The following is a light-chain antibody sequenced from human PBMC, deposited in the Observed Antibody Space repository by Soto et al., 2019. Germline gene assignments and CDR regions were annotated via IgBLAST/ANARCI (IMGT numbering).Light chain of an antibody. V-gene: IGKV1-27*01. CDR1: QYIGTY. CDR2: AAY. J-gene: IGKJ1*01. CDR3: HLCNNCRT. Sequence: DIQMTNSATSLSASVGDRVTITCRASQYIGTYVAWYQQTPGKPPKLLIYAAYTLQPGVPSRFSCSGSGKDFTLTSSNQQDEDVACYCCHLCNNCRTFGQGTKVDIK.